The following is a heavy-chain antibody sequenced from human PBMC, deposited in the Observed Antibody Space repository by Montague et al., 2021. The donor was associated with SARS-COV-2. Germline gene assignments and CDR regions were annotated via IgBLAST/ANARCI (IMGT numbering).Heavy chain of an antibody. D-gene: IGHD6-13*01. CDR2: INWNGGST. V-gene: IGHV3-20*04. J-gene: IGHJ4*02. CDR3: ARDSSSWRIQGFFGY. Sequence: SLRLSCAASGFTFDDYGMNWVRQAPGEGLEWVSGINWNGGSTGYADSVKGRFTISRDNAKNSLYLQMNSLRAEDTALYYCARDSSSWRIQGFFGYWGQGTLATVSS. CDR1: GFTFDDYG.